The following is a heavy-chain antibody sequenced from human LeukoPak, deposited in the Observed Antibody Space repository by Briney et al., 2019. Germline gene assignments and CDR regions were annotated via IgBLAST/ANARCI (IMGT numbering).Heavy chain of an antibody. Sequence: ASVKVSCKTSGDTFSRYPLSWIRQAPGGGLEYMGGIIPKLGLINYAQTFEARITITADETTATGYLELRSLRSEDTAIYFCAKTNAQGPYYDSRGFPNHFDYWGQGTLVTVSP. CDR3: AKTNAQGPYYDSRGFPNHFDY. V-gene: IGHV1-69*13. J-gene: IGHJ4*02. D-gene: IGHD3-22*01. CDR2: IIPKLGLI. CDR1: GDTFSRYP.